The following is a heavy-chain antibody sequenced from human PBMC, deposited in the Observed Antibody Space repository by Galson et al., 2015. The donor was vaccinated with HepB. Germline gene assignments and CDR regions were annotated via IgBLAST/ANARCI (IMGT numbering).Heavy chain of an antibody. CDR1: GFIFSGSA. V-gene: IGHV3-73*01. CDR3: ARPKYDFWSANRDQNWFDP. J-gene: IGHJ5*02. D-gene: IGHD3-3*01. Sequence: SLRLSCAASGFIFSGSAMHWVRQTSGKGLEWVGHIRSRANNYATAYAASVKGRFTISRDDSKNTAYLQMNSLIIEDTAVYYCARPKYDFWSANRDQNWFDPWGQGTLVTVSS. CDR2: IRSRANNYAT.